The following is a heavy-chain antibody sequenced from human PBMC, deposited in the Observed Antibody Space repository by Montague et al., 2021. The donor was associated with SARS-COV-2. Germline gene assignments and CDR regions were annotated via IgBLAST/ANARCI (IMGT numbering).Heavy chain of an antibody. V-gene: IGHV4-4*07. Sequence: SETLSLTCTVSGDSISYFYWSWIRQPAGKGLEWIGRVSSSGSTNYNPSLNSRVTMSVGTSKNQFSLRLSPVTAADTAVYYCARDVVAAPGTFDYWGQGTLVTVSS. J-gene: IGHJ4*02. CDR2: VSSSGST. D-gene: IGHD6-13*01. CDR3: ARDVVAAPGTFDY. CDR1: GDSISYFY.